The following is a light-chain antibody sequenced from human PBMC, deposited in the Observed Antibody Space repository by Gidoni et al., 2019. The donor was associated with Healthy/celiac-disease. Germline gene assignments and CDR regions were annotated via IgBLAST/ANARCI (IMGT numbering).Light chain of an antibody. V-gene: IGLV2-14*03. Sequence: QSALPQPASVSGSPGQSITISCTGTSSDVGGYNYVSCYQQHPGKAPKLMIYDVSNRPSGVSNRFSGSKSGNTASLTISGLQAEGEADYYCSSYTSSSTLLCGGGTKLTVL. CDR2: DVS. CDR3: SSYTSSSTLL. J-gene: IGLJ2*01. CDR1: SSDVGGYNY.